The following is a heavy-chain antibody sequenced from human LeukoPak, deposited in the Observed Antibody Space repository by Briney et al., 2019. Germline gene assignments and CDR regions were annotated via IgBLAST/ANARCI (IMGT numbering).Heavy chain of an antibody. D-gene: IGHD3-3*01. V-gene: IGHV1-18*01. CDR2: ISAYNGNI. CDR1: GYTFTSYG. CDR3: ARALTIFGVVIMGY. Sequence: ASVKISCEASGYTFTSYGISWVRQAPGQGLEWMGWISAYNGNINYAQKLQGRVTMTTDTSTSTAYMELRSVRSDDTAVYYCARALTIFGVVIMGYWGQGTLVTVSS. J-gene: IGHJ4*02.